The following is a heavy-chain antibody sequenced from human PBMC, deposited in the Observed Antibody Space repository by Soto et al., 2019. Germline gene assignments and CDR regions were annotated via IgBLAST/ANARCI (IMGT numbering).Heavy chain of an antibody. CDR2: VNGGGDST. D-gene: IGHD6-13*01. V-gene: IGHV3-23*01. J-gene: IGHJ5*01. Sequence: GGSLRLSCEASGFTFSNHAMSWVRQAPGQGLEWVSAVNGGGDSTFSAGSVKGRFTISRDNSKNTVYLQMNSLTAADTAVYYCPREPLVVVAADRPLFLSEFDFWGRGTRVTVSS. CDR1: GFTFSNHA. CDR3: PREPLVVVAADRPLFLSEFDF.